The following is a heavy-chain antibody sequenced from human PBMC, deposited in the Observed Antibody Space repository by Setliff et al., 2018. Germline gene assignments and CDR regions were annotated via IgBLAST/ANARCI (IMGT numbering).Heavy chain of an antibody. CDR2: IDPSADYT. Sequence: WASVKVSCKASGYTFTGYYLHWVRQAPGQGLEWMGVIDPSADYTNYAQKFQGRVTMTKDTSTTTVYLELSSLRSEDTALYYCARAPLESGYYYGQGHYFDNWGQGTLVTVSS. V-gene: IGHV1-46*01. J-gene: IGHJ4*02. CDR1: GYTFTGYY. CDR3: ARAPLESGYYYGQGHYFDN. D-gene: IGHD5-18*01.